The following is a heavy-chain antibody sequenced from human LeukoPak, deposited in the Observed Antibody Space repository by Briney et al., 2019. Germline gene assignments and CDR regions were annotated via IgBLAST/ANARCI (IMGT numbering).Heavy chain of an antibody. CDR2: IKQDGSEK. CDR3: ARDRRFYYDSSGYSDY. Sequence: GGSLRLSCAASGFTFSSYAMSWVRQAPGKGLEWVANIKQDGSEKYYVDSVKGRFTISRDNAKNSLYLQMNSLRAEDTAVYYCARDRRFYYDSSGYSDYWGQGTLVTVSS. D-gene: IGHD3-22*01. V-gene: IGHV3-7*01. CDR1: GFTFSSYA. J-gene: IGHJ4*02.